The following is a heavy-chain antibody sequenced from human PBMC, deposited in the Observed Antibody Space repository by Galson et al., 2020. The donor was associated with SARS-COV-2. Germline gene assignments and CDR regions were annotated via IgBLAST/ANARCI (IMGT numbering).Heavy chain of an antibody. CDR2: IYYTGSNT. CDR3: ARGGYSSSDFPYYDMDV. CDR1: GGSIASYY. V-gene: IGHV4-59*01. Sequence: SQTLSLTCTVPGGSIASYYGSWVRQPPGKGLEWIGYIYYTGSNTKSNPPLSSHVTMSMAASTNQFSLKLSSVTAADTAVYYCARGGYSSSDFPYYDMDVWGKGTTVTV. J-gene: IGHJ6*03. D-gene: IGHD6-19*01.